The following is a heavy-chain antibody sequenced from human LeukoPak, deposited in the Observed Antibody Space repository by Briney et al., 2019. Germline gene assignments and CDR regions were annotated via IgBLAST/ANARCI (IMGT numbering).Heavy chain of an antibody. CDR1: GGSFSGYY. CDR3: ARCPSDELGYFDY. Sequence: SETLSLTCAVYGGSFSGYYWSWIRQPPGKGLEWIGEINHSGSTNYNPSLKSRVTISVDTSKNQFSLKLSSVTAADTAVYYCARCPSDELGYFDYWGQGTLVTVSS. CDR2: INHSGST. J-gene: IGHJ4*02. D-gene: IGHD1-7*01. V-gene: IGHV4-34*01.